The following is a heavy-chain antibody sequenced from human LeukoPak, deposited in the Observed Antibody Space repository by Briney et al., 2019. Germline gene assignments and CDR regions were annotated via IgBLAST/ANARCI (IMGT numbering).Heavy chain of an antibody. J-gene: IGHJ4*02. CDR1: GFTFSSYA. CDR3: ARSGYNRFDY. CDR2: FSGSAGGT. Sequence: GGSLRLSCAASGFTFSSYAMSWVRQAPGRGLQWVSAFSGSAGGTYYADSVKGRFTISRDNSKNTLYLQMNSLRAEDTAVYYCARSGYNRFDYWGQGTLVTVSS. D-gene: IGHD5-24*01. V-gene: IGHV3-23*01.